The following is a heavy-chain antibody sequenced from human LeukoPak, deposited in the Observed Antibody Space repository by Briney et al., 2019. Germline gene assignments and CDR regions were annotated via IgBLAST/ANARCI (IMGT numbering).Heavy chain of an antibody. V-gene: IGHV3-23*01. J-gene: IGHJ4*02. Sequence: GGSLRLSCAASGFTFSSYWMSWVRQAPGKGLEWVSSITSYRRDTYYADSVKGRFTISRDNSKNTLYLQMSSLRADDTALFYCAKPAYYSDSGSFPTQYYFDYWGQGTLVTVSS. CDR1: GFTFSSYW. CDR3: AKPAYYSDSGSFPTQYYFDY. D-gene: IGHD3-10*01. CDR2: ITSYRRDT.